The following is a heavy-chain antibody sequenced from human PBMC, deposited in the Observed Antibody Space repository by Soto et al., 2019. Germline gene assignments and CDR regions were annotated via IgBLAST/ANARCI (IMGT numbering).Heavy chain of an antibody. CDR1: GYTFTSYG. J-gene: IGHJ6*02. Sequence: ASVKVSCKASGYTFTSYGISWVRQAPGQGLEWMGWISAYNGNTNYAQKLQGRVTMTTDTSTSTAYMELRSLRSDDTAVYYCARDKALTMIVVVKSHYYGMDVWGQGTTVTVSS. CDR2: ISAYNGNT. CDR3: ARDKALTMIVVVKSHYYGMDV. V-gene: IGHV1-18*01. D-gene: IGHD3-22*01.